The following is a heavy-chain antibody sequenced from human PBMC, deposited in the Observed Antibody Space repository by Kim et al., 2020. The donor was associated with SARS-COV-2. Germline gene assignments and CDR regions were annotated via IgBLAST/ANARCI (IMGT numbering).Heavy chain of an antibody. CDR2: ISSDATNT. CDR1: GFTFNTYA. CDR3: ARDTGYDYGSGSYNWFDP. V-gene: IGHV3-30*04. J-gene: IGHJ5*02. D-gene: IGHD3-10*01. Sequence: GGSLRHSCEASGFTFNTYAMYWVRQTPGKGLEWVAVISSDATNTYYSDSVRGRFTISRDNSKNTLYLQMNSLRAEDTAVYYCARDTGYDYGSGSYNWFDPWGQGTLVTVSS.